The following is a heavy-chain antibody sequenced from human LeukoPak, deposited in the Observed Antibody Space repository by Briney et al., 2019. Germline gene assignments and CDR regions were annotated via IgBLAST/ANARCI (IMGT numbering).Heavy chain of an antibody. J-gene: IGHJ4*02. V-gene: IGHV4-61*02. CDR3: ARATDSSGYFYYFDY. Sequence: SETLSLTCTVSGGSLSSGSYYWSWIRQPAGTGLEWIGRIYTSGSTNYNPSLKSRVTISVDTSKNQFSLKLSSVTAADTAVYYCARATDSSGYFYYFDYWGQGTLVTVSS. D-gene: IGHD3-22*01. CDR1: GGSLSSGSYY. CDR2: IYTSGST.